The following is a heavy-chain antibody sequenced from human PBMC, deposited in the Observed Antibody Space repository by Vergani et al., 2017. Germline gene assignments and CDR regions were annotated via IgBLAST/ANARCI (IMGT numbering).Heavy chain of an antibody. CDR2: IIPIFGTA. J-gene: IGHJ6*03. Sequence: QVQLVQSGAEVKKPGASVRVSCKASGFTFTSYHIHWVRQAPGQGLEWMGGIIPIFGTANYAQKFQGRVTITADESTGTAYMELSSLRSEDTAVYYCATLGGIVVVPAATDHYYYMDVWGKGTTVTVSS. V-gene: IGHV1-69*01. CDR3: ATLGGIVVVPAATDHYYYMDV. D-gene: IGHD2-2*01. CDR1: GFTFTSYH.